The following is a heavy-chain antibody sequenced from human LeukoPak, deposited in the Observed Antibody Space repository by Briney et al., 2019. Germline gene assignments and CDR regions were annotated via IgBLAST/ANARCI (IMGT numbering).Heavy chain of an antibody. CDR1: GFTFSTYV. V-gene: IGHV3-23*01. CDR2: ISGSGGST. D-gene: IGHD2-2*01. CDR3: ARGETSSYDY. Sequence: PGGSLRLSCAASGFTFSTYVMSWVRQAPGKGLEWVSAISGSGGSTYYADSVKGRFTISRDNSKNTVYLQMNSLRAEDTAVYYCARGETSSYDYWGQGTLVTVSS. J-gene: IGHJ4*02.